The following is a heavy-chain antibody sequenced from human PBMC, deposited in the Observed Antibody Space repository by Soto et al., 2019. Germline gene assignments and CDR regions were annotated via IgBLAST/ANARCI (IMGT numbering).Heavy chain of an antibody. V-gene: IGHV4-30-4*01. D-gene: IGHD2-15*01. CDR2: IYYSGST. CDR3: ARVRGRLLRFDP. CDR1: GGSISSGDYY. Sequence: PSETLSLTCTVSGGSISSGDYYWSWIRQPPGKGLEWIGYIYYSGSTNYNPSLKSRVTISVDTSKNQFSLKLSSVTAADTAVYCCARVRGRLLRFDPWGQGTLVTVSS. J-gene: IGHJ5*02.